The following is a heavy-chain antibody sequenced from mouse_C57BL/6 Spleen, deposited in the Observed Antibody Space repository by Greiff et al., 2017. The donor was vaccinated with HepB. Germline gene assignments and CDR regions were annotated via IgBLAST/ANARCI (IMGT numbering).Heavy chain of an antibody. CDR1: GYTFTEYT. J-gene: IGHJ2*01. CDR2: FYPGSGSI. D-gene: IGHD2-3*01. Sequence: VQGVESGAELVKPGASVKLSCKASGYTFTEYTIHWVKQRSGQGLEWIGWFYPGSGSIKYNEKFKDKATLTADKSSSTVYMELSRLTSEDSAVYFCARHEENDGYYYYFDYWGQGTTLTVSS. V-gene: IGHV1-62-2*01. CDR3: ARHEENDGYYYYFDY.